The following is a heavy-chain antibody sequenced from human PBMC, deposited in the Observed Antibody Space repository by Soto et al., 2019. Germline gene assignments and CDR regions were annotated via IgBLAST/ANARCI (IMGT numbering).Heavy chain of an antibody. D-gene: IGHD3-10*01. CDR2: ISSSSSYI. Sequence: PGGSLRLSCAASGFTFSSYSMNWVRQAPGKGLEWVSSISSSSSYIYYADSVKGRFTISRDNAKNSLYLQMNGLRAEDTAVYHCARDLTQSYYYGSGSYWQAWGQGTLVTVSS. CDR1: GFTFSSYS. CDR3: ARDLTQSYYYGSGSYWQA. J-gene: IGHJ5*02. V-gene: IGHV3-21*01.